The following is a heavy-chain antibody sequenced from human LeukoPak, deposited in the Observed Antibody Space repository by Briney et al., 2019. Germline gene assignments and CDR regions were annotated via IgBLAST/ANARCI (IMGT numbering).Heavy chain of an antibody. Sequence: GGSLRLSCAASGFTFSSYGMHWVRLAPDKGLEWVAFIRYDGSNKYYADSVKGRFTISRDNSKNTLYLQMNSLRAEDTAVYYCAKDRPQWPQLGYYFDYWGQGTLVTVSS. CDR1: GFTFSSYG. J-gene: IGHJ4*02. V-gene: IGHV3-30*02. CDR3: AKDRPQWPQLGYYFDY. D-gene: IGHD6-13*01. CDR2: IRYDGSNK.